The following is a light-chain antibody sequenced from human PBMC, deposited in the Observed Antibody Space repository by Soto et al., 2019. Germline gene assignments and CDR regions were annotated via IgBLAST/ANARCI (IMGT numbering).Light chain of an antibody. Sequence: QSVLTQPASVSGSPGQSITISCTGTSSDVGANIFVSWYQQHPGKVPKLMIYTVSSRPSGVSQRFSGSKSGNTASLTISGLQAEDEADYYRSSFTTDSTYVFGTGTKVTAL. CDR1: SSDVGANIF. V-gene: IGLV2-14*01. J-gene: IGLJ1*01. CDR3: SSFTTDSTYV. CDR2: TVS.